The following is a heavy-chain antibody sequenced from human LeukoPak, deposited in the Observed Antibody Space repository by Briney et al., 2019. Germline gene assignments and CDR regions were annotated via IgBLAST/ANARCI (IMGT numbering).Heavy chain of an antibody. CDR3: ARRGPSITYYYGSGSYPNWFDP. Sequence: SETLSLTCAVYGGSFSGYYWTWIRQPPGKGLEWIGEINHSGSTNYNPSLKSRVTISVDTSKNQFSLKLSSVTAADTAVYYCARRGPSITYYYGSGSYPNWFDPWGQGTLVTVSS. D-gene: IGHD3-10*01. V-gene: IGHV4-34*01. J-gene: IGHJ5*02. CDR1: GGSFSGYY. CDR2: INHSGST.